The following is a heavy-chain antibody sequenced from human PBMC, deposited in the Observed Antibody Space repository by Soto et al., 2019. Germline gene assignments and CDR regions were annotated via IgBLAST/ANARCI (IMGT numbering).Heavy chain of an antibody. V-gene: IGHV3-48*01. CDR1: GFTFSSYS. Sequence: GSLRLSCAASGFTFSSYSMNWVRQAPGKGLEWVSYISSSSSTIYYADSVKGRFTISRDNAKNSLYLQMNSLRAGDTAVYYCARERGYSGYDSGWFDPWGQGTLVTVSS. D-gene: IGHD5-12*01. CDR3: ARERGYSGYDSGWFDP. J-gene: IGHJ5*02. CDR2: ISSSSSTI.